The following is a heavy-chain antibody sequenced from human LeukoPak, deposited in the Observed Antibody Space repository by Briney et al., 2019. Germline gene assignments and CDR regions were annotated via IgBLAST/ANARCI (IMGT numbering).Heavy chain of an antibody. D-gene: IGHD3-22*01. CDR1: GFTFSSYS. CDR2: ISSSSSYI. V-gene: IGHV3-21*04. CDR3: AKSQAYYDSRDFDY. Sequence: GSLRLSCAASGFTFSSYSMNWVRQAPGKGLEWVSSISSSSSYIYYADSVKGRFTISRDNAKNSLYLQMNSLRAEDTAVYYCAKSQAYYDSRDFDYWGQGTLVTVSS. J-gene: IGHJ4*02.